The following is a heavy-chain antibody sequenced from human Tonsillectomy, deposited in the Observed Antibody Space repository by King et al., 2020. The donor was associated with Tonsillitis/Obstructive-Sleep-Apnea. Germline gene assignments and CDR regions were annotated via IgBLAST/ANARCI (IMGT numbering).Heavy chain of an antibody. V-gene: IGHV3-66*01. CDR1: GFTVSNSY. Sequence: VQLVESGGGLVQPGGSLRLSCVASGFTVSNSYMSWVRQAPGKGLEWVSIIYSGGGTYYADSVKGRFTISRDNLKNTLYLQMNSLRAEDTAVCYCARDRREMATNDYFDYWGQGTLVTVSS. J-gene: IGHJ4*02. D-gene: IGHD5-24*01. CDR2: IYSGGGT. CDR3: ARDRREMATNDYFDY.